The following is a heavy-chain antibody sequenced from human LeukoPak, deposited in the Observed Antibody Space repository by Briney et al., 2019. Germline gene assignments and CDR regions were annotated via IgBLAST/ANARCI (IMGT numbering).Heavy chain of an antibody. V-gene: IGHV7-4-1*02. Sequence: GASVKVSCKTSGYTFTNYAMNWVRQAPGQGLEWMGWIHPSTGNPTYAQGFTGRFVFSLDTSVSTTYLQISSLKAEDTAVYYCARVLFARSGSYSWFGPWGQGTLVTVSS. CDR1: GYTFTNYA. J-gene: IGHJ5*02. CDR3: ARVLFARSGSYSWFGP. D-gene: IGHD1-26*01. CDR2: IHPSTGNP.